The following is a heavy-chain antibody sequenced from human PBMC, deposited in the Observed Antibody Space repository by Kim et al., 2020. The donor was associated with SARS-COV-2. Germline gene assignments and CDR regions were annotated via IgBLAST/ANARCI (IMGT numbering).Heavy chain of an antibody. Sequence: GGSLRLSCAASGFTFSSYWMSWVRQAPGKGLEWVANIKQDGSEKYYVDSVKGRFTISRDNAKSSLYLQMNSLRVEDTAVYYCARGKYHSSNWYGDYWGQGTLVTVSS. CDR2: IKQDGSEK. J-gene: IGHJ4*02. CDR3: ARGKYHSSNWYGDY. V-gene: IGHV3-7*01. CDR1: GFTFSSYW. D-gene: IGHD6-13*01.